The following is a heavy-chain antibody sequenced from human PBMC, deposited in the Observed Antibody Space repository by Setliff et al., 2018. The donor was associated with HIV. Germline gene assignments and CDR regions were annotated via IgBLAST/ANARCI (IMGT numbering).Heavy chain of an antibody. CDR3: ARESLNLGELSSNPDASDI. CDR1: GGSFSGYY. V-gene: IGHV4-34*01. D-gene: IGHD3-16*02. CDR2: INHSGST. J-gene: IGHJ4*02. Sequence: PSETLSLTCAVYGGSFSGYYWSWIRQPPGKGLEWIGEINHSGSTNYNPSLKSRVTISVDTSKKQFSLKLSSVTAADTAVYYCARESLNLGELSSNPDASDIWGQGTLVTVSS.